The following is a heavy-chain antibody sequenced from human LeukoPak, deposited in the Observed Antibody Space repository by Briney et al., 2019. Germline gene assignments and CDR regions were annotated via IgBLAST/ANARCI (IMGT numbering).Heavy chain of an antibody. CDR3: ARGLPYSATTFGY. D-gene: IGHD3-10*02. CDR2: INPNSGNT. Sequence: ASVNVSCKASVYTFTSYEMHWVRQAAGQGLEWMGGINPNSGNTGYAQKFQGRVTMTRNTSISTAYMEPSNLRSEETHGYYLARGLPYSATTFGYSGQGTLVTASS. V-gene: IGHV1-8*01. J-gene: IGHJ4*02. CDR1: VYTFTSYE.